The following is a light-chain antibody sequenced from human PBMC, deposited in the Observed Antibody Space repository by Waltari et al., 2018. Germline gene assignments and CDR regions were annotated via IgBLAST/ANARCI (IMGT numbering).Light chain of an antibody. CDR3: SSYTSSNTWV. Sequence: QSALTQPASVSGSPGQSITISCTGTSSDVGGYNYVSWYQQHPGKAPKLMIYDVSNRPSGLSNCFSGSKSGNTASLTISGLQAEDEADYYCSSYTSSNTWVFGGGTKLTVL. CDR2: DVS. V-gene: IGLV2-14*03. J-gene: IGLJ3*02. CDR1: SSDVGGYNY.